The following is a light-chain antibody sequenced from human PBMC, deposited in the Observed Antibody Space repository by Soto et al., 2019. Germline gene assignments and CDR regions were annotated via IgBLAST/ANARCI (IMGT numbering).Light chain of an antibody. Sequence: QPVLTQPASVSGSPGQSITISCTGTSSDVGSYNLVSWYQQHPGKAPKLMIYEVSKRRSGVSNRFSGSKSGNTASLTISGLQAEDEADYYCCSYAGSSTYVVFGGGTKLTVL. CDR1: SSDVGSYNL. J-gene: IGLJ2*01. V-gene: IGLV2-23*02. CDR2: EVS. CDR3: CSYAGSSTYVV.